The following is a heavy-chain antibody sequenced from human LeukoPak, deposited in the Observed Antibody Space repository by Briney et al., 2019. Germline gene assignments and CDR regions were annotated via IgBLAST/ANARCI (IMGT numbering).Heavy chain of an antibody. CDR2: ISSSSTYT. Sequence: PGGSLRLSCAASEFTFSDYYMSWIRQAPGKGLECISYISSSSTYTNYADSVKGRFSISRDNAKNSLYLQMNSLRAEDTAVYFCARSRGRSGIPYFFDYWGQGTLVTVSS. CDR3: ARSRGRSGIPYFFDY. J-gene: IGHJ4*02. V-gene: IGHV3-11*06. CDR1: EFTFSDYY. D-gene: IGHD2-15*01.